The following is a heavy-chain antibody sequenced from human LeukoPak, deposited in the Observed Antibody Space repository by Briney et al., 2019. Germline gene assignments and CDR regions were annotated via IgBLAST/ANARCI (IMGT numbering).Heavy chain of an antibody. D-gene: IGHD3-3*01. CDR2: INPNSGGT. CDR3: ARPDFWSGPFDY. V-gene: IGHV1-2*02. J-gene: IGHJ4*02. CDR1: GYTCTGYY. Sequence: GASVKVSCKASGYTCTGYYMHWVRQAPGQGLEWMGWINPNSGGTNYAQKFQGRVTMTRDTSISTAYMELSRLRSDDTAVYYCARPDFWSGPFDYWGQGTLVTVSS.